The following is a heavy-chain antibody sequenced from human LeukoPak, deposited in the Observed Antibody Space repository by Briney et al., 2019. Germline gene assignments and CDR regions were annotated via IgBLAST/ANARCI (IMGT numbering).Heavy chain of an antibody. Sequence: GGSLRLFCAASGFIFSNDAMSWVRQAPGKGLEWVSLISGSGGATHYADSVKGRFTISRDNSKNTLYLQMNSLRAEDTAVYYCARGPGSRGIFDYWGQGTLVTVSS. D-gene: IGHD3-10*01. CDR3: ARGPGSRGIFDY. J-gene: IGHJ4*02. V-gene: IGHV3-23*01. CDR1: GFIFSNDA. CDR2: ISGSGGAT.